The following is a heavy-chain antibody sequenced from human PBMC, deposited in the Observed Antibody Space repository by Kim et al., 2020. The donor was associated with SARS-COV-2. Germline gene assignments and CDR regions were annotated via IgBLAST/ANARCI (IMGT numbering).Heavy chain of an antibody. D-gene: IGHD4-17*01. CDR3: ARVAGDHKVGY. CDR2: IYHSGTT. CDR1: GFSISTGYY. Sequence: SETLSLTCTVSGFSISTGYYWGWVRQPPGKGLEWIGCIYHSGTTYYNPSLKSRVTISVDTSKNQFSLKLSSVIAADTAMYYCARVAGDHKVGYWGQGALV. J-gene: IGHJ4*02. V-gene: IGHV4-38-2*02.